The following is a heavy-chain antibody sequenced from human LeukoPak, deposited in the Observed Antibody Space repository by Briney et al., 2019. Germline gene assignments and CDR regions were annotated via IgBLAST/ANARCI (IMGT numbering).Heavy chain of an antibody. CDR2: ISPYNGDT. V-gene: IGHV1-18*01. CDR1: GYTFTSYG. J-gene: IGHJ4*02. CDR3: ARRGSVDTPMSNWEWWY. Sequence: ASVKVSCKASGYTFTSYGITWVRQAPGQGLQWMGWISPYNGDTNYAQKFQGRVTLTTDTSTSTVYMELRSLRSDDTAVYYCARRGSVDTPMSNWEWWYWGQGTLVTVSS. D-gene: IGHD5-18*01.